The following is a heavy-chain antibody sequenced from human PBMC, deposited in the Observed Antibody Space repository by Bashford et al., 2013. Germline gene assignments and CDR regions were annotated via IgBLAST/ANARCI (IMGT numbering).Heavy chain of an antibody. CDR1: GYTFTSYG. CDR2: ISAYNGNT. V-gene: IGHV1-18*01. Sequence: ASVKVSCKASGYTFTSYGISWVRQAPGQGLEWMGWISAYNGNTNYAQKLQGRVTITADESTNTVYMELSSLRYDDTAEYYCARGGVGSTGRPDVWGQGTTVTVSS. CDR3: ARGGVGSTGRPDV. D-gene: IGHD2-8*02. J-gene: IGHJ6*02.